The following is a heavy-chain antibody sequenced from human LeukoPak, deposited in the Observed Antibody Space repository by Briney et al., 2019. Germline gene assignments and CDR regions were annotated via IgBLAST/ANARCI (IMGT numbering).Heavy chain of an antibody. CDR3: ARGLDSSSWLNWFDP. V-gene: IGHV3-30*04. CDR1: GFTFNNYA. CDR2: ISYDGSSK. D-gene: IGHD6-13*01. Sequence: HPGGSLRLSCAASGFTFNNYAMHWVRRAPGKGLEWVALISYDGSSKYYADSVKGRFTISRDNSKNTLYLQMHSLRGEDAAVYYCARGLDSSSWLNWFDPWGQGTLVTVSS. J-gene: IGHJ5*02.